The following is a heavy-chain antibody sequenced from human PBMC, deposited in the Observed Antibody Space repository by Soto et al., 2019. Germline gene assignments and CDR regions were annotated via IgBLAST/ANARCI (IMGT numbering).Heavy chain of an antibody. Sequence: QVQLQESGPGLVKPSQTLSLTCTVSGGSISSGGCYWNWIRQHPGKALEWIGYISYSGSTYYNPSLKSRITISVDTYKNQFSLKLSSVTAADTAVYYCARAKITPGYYYSGMDVWGQGTTVTVSS. D-gene: IGHD1-20*01. CDR2: ISYSGST. J-gene: IGHJ6*02. CDR3: ARAKITPGYYYSGMDV. V-gene: IGHV4-31*03. CDR1: GGSISSGGCY.